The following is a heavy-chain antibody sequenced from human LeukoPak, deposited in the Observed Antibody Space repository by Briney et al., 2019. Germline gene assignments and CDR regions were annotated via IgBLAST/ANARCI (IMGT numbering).Heavy chain of an antibody. CDR1: GFAFSDYA. V-gene: IGHV3-23*01. J-gene: IGHJ4*02. Sequence: PGGSLRLSCAASGFAFSDYAVSWVRQAPGKGLEWVSTNSGGGDYTRYAESVQGRFTVSRDKSKSTVYLQMTSLSVEDTAVYYCAKDKRGGSDYVYFDYWGQGTLVTVSS. CDR3: AKDKRGGSDYVYFDY. CDR2: NSGGGDYT. D-gene: IGHD4-17*01.